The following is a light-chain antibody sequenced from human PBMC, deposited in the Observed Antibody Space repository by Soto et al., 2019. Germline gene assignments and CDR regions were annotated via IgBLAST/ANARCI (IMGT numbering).Light chain of an antibody. J-gene: IGKJ5*01. CDR1: QDITNY. CDR3: QQYNSYPIT. CDR2: AAS. V-gene: IGKV1-16*01. Sequence: DIQLTQSPSSLSASVGDRVTITCRASQDITNYLVWFQQKPGEAPKSLISAASTLQSGVPSRFIGSGSGTDFTLTISDLQPEDFATYYCQQYNSYPITFGQGTRLEIK.